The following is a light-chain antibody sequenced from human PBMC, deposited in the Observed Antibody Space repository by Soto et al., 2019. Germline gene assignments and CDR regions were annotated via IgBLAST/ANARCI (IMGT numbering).Light chain of an antibody. J-gene: IGKJ2*01. Sequence: DIQMTQSPSTLSASVGDPVTLTCRASQTISNWLAWYQQKPGQAPKLLIHKASTLESGVPSRFSGSGSGTEFTLTISSLQPDDFATFYCQQYDRFPYTFGQGTKLELK. CDR3: QQYDRFPYT. V-gene: IGKV1-5*03. CDR2: KAS. CDR1: QTISNW.